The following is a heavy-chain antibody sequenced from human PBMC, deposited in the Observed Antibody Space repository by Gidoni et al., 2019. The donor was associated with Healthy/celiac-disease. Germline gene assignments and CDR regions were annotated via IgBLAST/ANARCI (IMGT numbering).Heavy chain of an antibody. D-gene: IGHD2-2*01. CDR3: ARDGPGYCSSTSCQGWFDP. CDR2: IWYDGSNK. Sequence: QVQLVESGGGVVQPGRSLRLSCAASGFPFSRYGMHWVRQAPGKGLEWVAVIWYDGSNKYYADSVKGRFTISRDNSKNTLYLQMNSLRAEDTAVYYCARDGPGYCSSTSCQGWFDPWGQGTLVTVSS. J-gene: IGHJ5*02. CDR1: GFPFSRYG. V-gene: IGHV3-33*01.